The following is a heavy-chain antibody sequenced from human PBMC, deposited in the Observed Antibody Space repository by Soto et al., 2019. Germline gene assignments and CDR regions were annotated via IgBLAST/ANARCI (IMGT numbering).Heavy chain of an antibody. CDR2: IYPRDSDT. Sequence: PGESLKISCKGSGYSSFSNYWIGWVRQMPGKGLEWIGIIYPRDSDTRYSPSFQGQVSISADKSITTAYLQWSSLKASDTAIYYCARLSSTGYSYGSNYYYFDYCGQGALVTVSS. V-gene: IGHV5-51*01. J-gene: IGHJ4*02. D-gene: IGHD5-18*01. CDR1: GYSSFSNYW. CDR3: ARLSSTGYSYGSNYYYFDY.